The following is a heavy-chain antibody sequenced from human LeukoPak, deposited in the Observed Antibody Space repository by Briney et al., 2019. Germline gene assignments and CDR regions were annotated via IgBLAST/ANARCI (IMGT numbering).Heavy chain of an antibody. J-gene: IGHJ6*02. D-gene: IGHD3-9*01. CDR2: ISLDVSNK. CDR3: AKDSSPPPGVALRYFDWIEDYYYGMDV. Sequence: PGGSLRLSCAASAFTVSSYGTDWVRQAPGKGREWVAFISLDVSNKYHADSVKVRLTISRDNSKNTVYLRMNSLRAHYTAVYYCAKDSSPPPGVALRYFDWIEDYYYGMDVWGQGTMVTVSS. CDR1: AFTVSSYG. V-gene: IGHV3-30*18.